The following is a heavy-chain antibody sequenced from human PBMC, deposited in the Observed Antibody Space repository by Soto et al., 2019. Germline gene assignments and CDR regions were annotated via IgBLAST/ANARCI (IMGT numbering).Heavy chain of an antibody. V-gene: IGHV4-4*07. Sequence: SETLSLTCSVSGGSMRIYYWNWIRQPAGKGLEWIGRIYSRGDTNYNPSLKSRVTMLVDTSKNEFSLRLNSVTAADTAVYYCAGIGEDIYYGMDVWGQGTTVTVSS. D-gene: IGHD2-15*01. CDR1: GGSMRIYY. J-gene: IGHJ6*02. CDR3: AGIGEDIYYGMDV. CDR2: IYSRGDT.